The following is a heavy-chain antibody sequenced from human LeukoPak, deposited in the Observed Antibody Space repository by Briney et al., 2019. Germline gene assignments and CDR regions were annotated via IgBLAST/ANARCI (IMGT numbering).Heavy chain of an antibody. CDR1: GGSISSYC. J-gene: IGHJ4*02. V-gene: IGHV4-59*01. CDR2: IYYGGSN. CDR3: AGVTDYMIDDYFDY. Sequence: SETLSLTCTVSGGSISSYCLSWIRQPPGKGLEWIGYIYYGGSNNYNPYPKSRVSISVETSKNQSSLMLNSVLAADAAAYYCAGVTDYMIDDYFDYWGQGILVTVSS. D-gene: IGHD3-22*01.